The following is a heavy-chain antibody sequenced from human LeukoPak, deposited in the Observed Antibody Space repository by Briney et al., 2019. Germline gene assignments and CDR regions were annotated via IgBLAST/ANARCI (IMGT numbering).Heavy chain of an antibody. CDR1: GFTFSSYG. D-gene: IGHD3-22*01. CDR3: ISLWDSSDYNYVGY. CDR2: ISGGGSST. Sequence: GGSLRLFCAASGFTFSSYGMNWVRQAPGKGLEWVSAISGGGSSTYYADSVKGRFTISRDNSKNTLYLQMNTLKTEDTAVYFCISLWDSSDYNYVGYWGQGTLVTVSS. V-gene: IGHV3-23*01. J-gene: IGHJ4*02.